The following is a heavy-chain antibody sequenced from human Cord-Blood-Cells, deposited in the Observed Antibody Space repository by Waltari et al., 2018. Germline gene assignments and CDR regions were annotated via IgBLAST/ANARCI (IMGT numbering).Heavy chain of an antibody. CDR2: INHSGST. Sequence: QVQLQQWGAGLLKPSETLSLTCAVYGGSFSGYYWSWIRQPPGKGLEWSGEINHSGSTNYNPSLKSRVTISVDTSKNQFSLKLSSVTAADTAVYYCARGFNWGSDYFDYWGQGTLVTVSS. V-gene: IGHV4-34*01. J-gene: IGHJ4*02. CDR3: ARGFNWGSDYFDY. CDR1: GGSFSGYY. D-gene: IGHD7-27*01.